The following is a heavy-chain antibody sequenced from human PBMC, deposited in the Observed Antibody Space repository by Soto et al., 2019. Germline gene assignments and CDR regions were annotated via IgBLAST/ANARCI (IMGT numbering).Heavy chain of an antibody. D-gene: IGHD3-22*01. Sequence: QVQLQESGPGLVKPSQTLSLTCTVSAGSISSGGYYWSWIRQHPGKGLEWIGYIDYSGSTYYNPSLESRVTISVDTSKNQLSLKLSSVTAADTAVYYCARVRLSPVIKAYNWFDPWGQGTLVTVSS. CDR1: AGSISSGGYY. V-gene: IGHV4-31*03. CDR3: ARVRLSPVIKAYNWFDP. CDR2: IDYSGST. J-gene: IGHJ5*02.